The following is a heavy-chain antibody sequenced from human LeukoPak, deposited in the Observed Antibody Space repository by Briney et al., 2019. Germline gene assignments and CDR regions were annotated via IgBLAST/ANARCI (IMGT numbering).Heavy chain of an antibody. CDR2: ISSNSITI. Sequence: GGSLTLSCAASGFTLSSYSMNWVRQAPGKGLEWVSYISSNSITIYYADSVKGRFTISRDNAKNSLYLQMNSLRAEDTAVYYCAITPPHCSSTSCSEDYWGQGTLVTVSS. CDR1: GFTLSSYS. D-gene: IGHD2-2*01. J-gene: IGHJ4*02. V-gene: IGHV3-48*04. CDR3: AITPPHCSSTSCSEDY.